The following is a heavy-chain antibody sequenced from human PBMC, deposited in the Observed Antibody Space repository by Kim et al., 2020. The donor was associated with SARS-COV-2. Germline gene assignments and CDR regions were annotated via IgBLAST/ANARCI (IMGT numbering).Heavy chain of an antibody. CDR3: VKGYTSSWDLFDY. Sequence: GGSLRLSCSASGFTFSRYTIHWVRQAPGKGLEFVSAISSNGGSTYYADSVKGRFTISRDNSKNTLYVQMSSLRSEDTAVYFCVKGYTSSWDLFDYWGQG. J-gene: IGHJ4*02. D-gene: IGHD6-13*01. CDR1: GFTFSRYT. CDR2: ISSNGGST. V-gene: IGHV3-64*05.